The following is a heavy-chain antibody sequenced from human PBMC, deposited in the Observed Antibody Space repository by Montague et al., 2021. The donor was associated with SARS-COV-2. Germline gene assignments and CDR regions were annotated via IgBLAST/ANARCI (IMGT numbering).Heavy chain of an antibody. CDR3: ARYYYDFWSGYYSHYYFDY. V-gene: IGHV4-59*01. CDR2: IYYSGST. J-gene: IGHJ4*02. CDR1: GGSISSYY. D-gene: IGHD3-3*01. Sequence: SETLSLTCTVPGGSISSYYWSWIRQPPGKGLEWIGHIYYSGSTNYNPSLKSRVTISVDTSKNQFSLKLSSVTAADTAVYYCARYYYDFWSGYYSHYYFDYWGQGTLVTVSP.